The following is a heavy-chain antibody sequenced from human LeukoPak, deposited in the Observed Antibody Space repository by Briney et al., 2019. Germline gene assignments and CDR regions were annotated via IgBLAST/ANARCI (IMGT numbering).Heavy chain of an antibody. Sequence: GESLKISCKGSGYSFTSYWIGWVRQMPGRGLEWMGIIYPGDSDIRYSPSFQGQINISADKSISTAYLQWSSLKASDTAMYYCVRRTTGEYYFDYWGQGTLVTVSS. V-gene: IGHV5-51*01. J-gene: IGHJ4*02. D-gene: IGHD7-27*01. CDR2: IYPGDSDI. CDR1: GYSFTSYW. CDR3: VRRTTGEYYFDY.